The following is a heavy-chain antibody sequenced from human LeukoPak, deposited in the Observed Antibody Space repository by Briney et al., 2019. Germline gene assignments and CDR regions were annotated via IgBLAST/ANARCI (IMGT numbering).Heavy chain of an antibody. CDR2: IYYTGST. V-gene: IGHV4-59*01. CDR1: GGSISSYY. J-gene: IGHJ4*02. CDR3: AGKWLRFVGSLDY. D-gene: IGHD5-12*01. Sequence: SETLSLTCTVSGGSISSYYWSWIRQPPGKGLEWIGYIYYTGSTNYNPSLKSRVTISVDTSKNQFSLKLSSVTAADTAVYYCAGKWLRFVGSLDYWGQGTLVTVSS.